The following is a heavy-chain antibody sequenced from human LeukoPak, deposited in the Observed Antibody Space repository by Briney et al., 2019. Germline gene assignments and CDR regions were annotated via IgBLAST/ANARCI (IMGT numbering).Heavy chain of an antibody. J-gene: IGHJ4*02. CDR3: ARDMGSRYSTDY. Sequence: ASVKVSCKASGYTFTSYYMHWVRQAPGQGLEWMGIINPSGDSTSYTQKFQGRVTMTRDMSTSTAYMELSSLRSEDTAAYYCARDMGSRYSTDYWGQGTLVTVSS. D-gene: IGHD1-26*01. CDR2: INPSGDST. CDR1: GYTFTSYY. V-gene: IGHV1-46*01.